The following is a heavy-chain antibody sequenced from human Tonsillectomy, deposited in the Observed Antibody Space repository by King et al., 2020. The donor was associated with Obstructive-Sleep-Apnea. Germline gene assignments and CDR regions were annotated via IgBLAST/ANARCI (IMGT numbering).Heavy chain of an antibody. Sequence: VQLVESGGGLVQPGGSLRLSCAASGFTFGNYCMSWVRQAPGKGLKWVANIKEDGGDKYYVDSVKGRFTISRDNAKNSLCLQMNSLRAEDTAVYYCASAHSLGYSFGDNTMDVWGQGTTVTVSS. CDR1: GFTFGNYC. J-gene: IGHJ6*02. D-gene: IGHD5-18*01. V-gene: IGHV3-7*03. CDR3: ASAHSLGYSFGDNTMDV. CDR2: IKEDGGDK.